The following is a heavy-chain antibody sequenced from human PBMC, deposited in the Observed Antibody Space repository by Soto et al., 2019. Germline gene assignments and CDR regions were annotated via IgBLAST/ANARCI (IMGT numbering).Heavy chain of an antibody. CDR2: ISSSSSTI. V-gene: IGHV3-48*02. CDR1: GFTFSSYS. CDR3: AIDFVDIVVVPAAESEGYYYFDGMDV. D-gene: IGHD2-2*03. Sequence: EVQRVESGGGLVQPGGSLRLSCAASGFTFSSYSMNWVRQAPGKGLEWVSYISSSSSTIYYADSVKGRFTISRDNAKNPPELQMYSLRDEDTGVDYSAIDFVDIVVVPAAESEGYYYFDGMDVWAQLTTVTLSS. J-gene: IGHJ6*01.